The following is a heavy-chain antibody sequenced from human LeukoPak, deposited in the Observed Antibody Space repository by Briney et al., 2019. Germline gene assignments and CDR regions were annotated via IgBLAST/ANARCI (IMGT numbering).Heavy chain of an antibody. Sequence: SETLSLTCAVYGGSFSGYYWSWIRQPPGKGLEWIGEVNHGGSTNYNPSLKSRVTISVDTSKIQFSLKLSSVTAADTAVYYCARLRYCTNGVCPWGQGTLVTVSS. J-gene: IGHJ5*02. CDR3: ARLRYCTNGVCP. CDR2: VNHGGST. V-gene: IGHV4-34*01. D-gene: IGHD2-8*01. CDR1: GGSFSGYY.